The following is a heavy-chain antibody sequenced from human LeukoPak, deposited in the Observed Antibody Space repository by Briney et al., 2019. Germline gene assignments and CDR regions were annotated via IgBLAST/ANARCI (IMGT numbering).Heavy chain of an antibody. CDR1: GGSISSYY. D-gene: IGHD5-18*01. Sequence: NPSETLSLTCTVSGGSISSYYWSWIRQPPGKGLEWIGFISYSGSTNYNPSLKSRVTISVDTSKNQFSLKLSSVTAADTAVYYCARMTYNYGYWIFDYWGQGTLVTVSS. J-gene: IGHJ4*02. CDR3: ARMTYNYGYWIFDY. CDR2: ISYSGST. V-gene: IGHV4-59*01.